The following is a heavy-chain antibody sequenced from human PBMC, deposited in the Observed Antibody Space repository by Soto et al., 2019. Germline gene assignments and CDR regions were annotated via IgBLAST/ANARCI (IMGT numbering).Heavy chain of an antibody. Sequence: GGSLRLSGGAFGLSFSTYGRQWVRQAPGKGLEWVAAITYDGRRKFYADSVKGRFTISRDNSKSTLFLQMDSLGAEDTAVYYCVKDTGDWGGESSLSNWFDPWGQGSLVTVSS. CDR1: GLSFSTYG. J-gene: IGHJ5*02. V-gene: IGHV3-30*18. CDR2: ITYDGRRK. D-gene: IGHD3-16*02. CDR3: VKDTGDWGGESSLSNWFDP.